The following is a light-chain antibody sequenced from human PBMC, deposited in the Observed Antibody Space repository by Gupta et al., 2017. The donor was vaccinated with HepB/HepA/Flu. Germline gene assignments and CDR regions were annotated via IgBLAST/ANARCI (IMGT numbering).Light chain of an antibody. CDR2: WAS. CDR3: QQFYSIPVT. V-gene: IGKV4-1*01. J-gene: IGKJ4*01. Sequence: DNVMTQSPDSLAGSLGGKAIINCKSSRIVLYPPNNKNHLAWYQQKSGQPPKLLIYWASTRESGVPDRFSGSGSGTDFTLTISSLQAEDVAVYFCQQFYSIPVTFGGGTKVEIK. CDR1: RIVLYPPNNKNH.